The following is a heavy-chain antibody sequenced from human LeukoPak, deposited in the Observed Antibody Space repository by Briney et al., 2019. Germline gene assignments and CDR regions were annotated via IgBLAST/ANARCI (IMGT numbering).Heavy chain of an antibody. CDR2: MYTLGNT. D-gene: IGHD1-26*01. J-gene: IGHJ6*03. V-gene: IGHV3-66*01. CDR3: AGYGGSYPYYMDV. CDR1: GFSFSNYG. Sequence: GGSLRLSCAASGFSFSNYGMNWVRQAPGKGLEWVSVMYTLGNTNYADSVRGRFTISRDNSKNTLYLQMNSLRAEDTAVYYCAGYGGSYPYYMDVWGKGTTVTISS.